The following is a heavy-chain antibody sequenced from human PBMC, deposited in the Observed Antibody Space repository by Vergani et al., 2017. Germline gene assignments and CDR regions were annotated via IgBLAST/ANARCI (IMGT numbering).Heavy chain of an antibody. CDR3: ARGGYSYGYGD. CDR2: IIPIFGTA. D-gene: IGHD5-18*01. J-gene: IGHJ4*02. V-gene: IGHV1-69*01. Sequence: QVQLVQSGAEVKKPGASVKVSCKASGYTFTGYYMHWVRQAPGQGLEWMGGIIPIFGTANYAQKFQGRVTITADESTSTAYMELSSLRSEDTAVYYCARGGYSYGYGDWGQGTLVTVSS. CDR1: GYTFTGYY.